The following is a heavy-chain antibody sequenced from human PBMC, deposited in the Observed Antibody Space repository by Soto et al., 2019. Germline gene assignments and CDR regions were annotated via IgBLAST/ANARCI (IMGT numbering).Heavy chain of an antibody. V-gene: IGHV1-69*01. D-gene: IGHD3-22*01. J-gene: IGHJ1*01. CDR2: IIPIFGTA. CDR1: GGTFSSYA. Sequence: QVRLVQSGAEVKKPGSSVKVSCKASGGTFSSYAISWVRQAPGQGLEWMGGIIPIFGTANYAQKFQGRVTITADESTSTAYMELSSLRSEDTAVYYCARLQLEDSSGYYLHFQHWGQGTLVTVSS. CDR3: ARLQLEDSSGYYLHFQH.